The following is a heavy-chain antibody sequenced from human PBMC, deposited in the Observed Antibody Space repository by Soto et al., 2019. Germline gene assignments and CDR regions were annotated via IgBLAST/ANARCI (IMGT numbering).Heavy chain of an antibody. Sequence: PGGSLRLSCAASGFSFRDYWVTWVRQAPGKGLDWVANIKQDGSEKYYLDSLKGRFTISRDNGKNSVYLLMSSLRAEDTAVYYRASGKDGRRAGTYYFDMDVWGKGTTVTVSS. D-gene: IGHD1-1*01. CDR3: ASGKDGRRAGTYYFDMDV. J-gene: IGHJ6*03. V-gene: IGHV3-7*01. CDR2: IKQDGSEK. CDR1: GFSFRDYW.